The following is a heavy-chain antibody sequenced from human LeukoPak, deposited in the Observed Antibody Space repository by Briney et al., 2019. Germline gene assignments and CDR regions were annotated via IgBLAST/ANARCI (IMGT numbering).Heavy chain of an antibody. CDR2: IYYSGST. J-gene: IGHJ4*02. D-gene: IGHD3-3*01. CDR3: ARGVFGVAMNFDY. Sequence: SQTLSLTYTVSAGSISSYYWSWIRQPPGKGLECIGYIYYSGSTNYNPSLNSRVTISEDTSKNQFSLKLSSVTAADTAVYYCARGVFGVAMNFDYWGQGTLVTVSS. V-gene: IGHV4-59*01. CDR1: AGSISSYY.